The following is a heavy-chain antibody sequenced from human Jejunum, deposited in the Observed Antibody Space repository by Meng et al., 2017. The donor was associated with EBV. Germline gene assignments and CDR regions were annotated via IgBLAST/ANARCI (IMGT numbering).Heavy chain of an antibody. CDR3: ARDISSSTGWWLDP. J-gene: IGHJ5*02. CDR2: ISVKNGEA. V-gene: IGHV1-18*01. CDR1: GYIFTNYD. Sequence: QVWRVQSGADAKKPGASMKVSCKASGYIFTNYDISWVRQAPGQGLEWMGWISVKNGEAKYPQKFQGRVTMTRDTSTSRVYMELSSLTSEDTAVYYCARDISSSTGWWLDPWGQGTLVTVSS. D-gene: IGHD2-2*01.